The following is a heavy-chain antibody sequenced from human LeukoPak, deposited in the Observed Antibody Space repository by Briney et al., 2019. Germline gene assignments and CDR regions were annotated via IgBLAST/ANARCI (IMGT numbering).Heavy chain of an antibody. CDR3: AREYYDSSGYSHDAFDI. J-gene: IGHJ3*02. CDR1: GFTVSSNY. D-gene: IGHD3-22*01. CDR2: ISPSSYI. Sequence: GGSLRLSCAASGFTVSSNYMSWVRQAPGKGPEWVSSISPSSYINYADSLKGRFTISRDNAKNSLYLQMNSLRVEDTAVYYCAREYYDSSGYSHDAFDIWGQGTVVTVS. V-gene: IGHV3-69-1*01.